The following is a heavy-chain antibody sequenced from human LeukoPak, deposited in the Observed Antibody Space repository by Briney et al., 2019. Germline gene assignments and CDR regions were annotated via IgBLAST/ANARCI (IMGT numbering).Heavy chain of an antibody. CDR2: ISGSGGST. CDR3: AKEIYGDSTGGRFQH. V-gene: IGHV3-23*01. CDR1: GFTFSTYS. D-gene: IGHD4-17*01. J-gene: IGHJ1*01. Sequence: GGSLRLSCAAYGFTFSTYSMNWVRQAPGKGLEWVSAISGSGGSTYYAVSVKGRFTISRDNSKNTLYLQMNSLRAEDTAVYYCAKEIYGDSTGGRFQHWGQGTLVTVSS.